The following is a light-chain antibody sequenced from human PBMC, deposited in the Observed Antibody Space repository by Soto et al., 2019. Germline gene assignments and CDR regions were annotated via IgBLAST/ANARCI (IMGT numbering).Light chain of an antibody. V-gene: IGKV4-1*01. CDR3: QEYAISVWP. CDR2: WAS. J-gene: IGKJ1*01. CDR1: QRLFYTSINPNY. Sequence: LSEKATIDAESIQRLFYTSINPNYLAWYQQKPGKPPKLLIYWASTRESGVPARFSGSGSGTDFPLTTSGLQSRDLVLYHCQEYAISVWPLGRGTKVDI.